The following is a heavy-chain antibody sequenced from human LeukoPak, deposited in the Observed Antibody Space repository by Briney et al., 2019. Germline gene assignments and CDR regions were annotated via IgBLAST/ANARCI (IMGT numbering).Heavy chain of an antibody. Sequence: GGSLRLSCAASGFTFSSYAMSWVRQAPGKGLEWVSAISGSGGSTYYADSVKGRFTISIDNSKNTPYLQMNRLRAEDTAVYYCAKDQHVVVTAIFDYWGQGTLVTVSS. J-gene: IGHJ4*02. CDR1: GFTFSSYA. CDR2: ISGSGGST. V-gene: IGHV3-23*01. D-gene: IGHD2-21*02. CDR3: AKDQHVVVTAIFDY.